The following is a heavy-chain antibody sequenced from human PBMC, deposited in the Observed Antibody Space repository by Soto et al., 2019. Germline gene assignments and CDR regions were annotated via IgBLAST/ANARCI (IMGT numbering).Heavy chain of an antibody. CDR2: ISAYNGNT. D-gene: IGHD4-17*01. CDR1: GYTFTSYG. J-gene: IGHJ4*02. V-gene: IGHV1-18*01. CDR3: TRVLSLPDYGDPLEY. Sequence: QVQLVQSGAEVKKPGASVKVSCKASGYTFTSYGISWVRQAPGQGLEWMGWISAYNGNTNYAQKLQGRVTMTTDTSTSTAYMVLRSLRSDDTAVYYCTRVLSLPDYGDPLEYWGQGTLVTVSS.